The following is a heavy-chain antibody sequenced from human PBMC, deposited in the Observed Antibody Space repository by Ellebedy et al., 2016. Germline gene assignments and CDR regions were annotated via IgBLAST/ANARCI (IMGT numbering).Heavy chain of an antibody. CDR1: GGSISSSSYY. CDR3: ARLQAAAGTSYYFQH. Sequence: SETLSLXCTVSGGSISSSSYYWGWLRQPPGKGLEWIASIYYSGSTYYNPSLKSRVTISVDTSKNQFFLAVSSVTAADTAVYYCARLQAAAGTSYYFQHWGQGTLVTVSS. V-gene: IGHV4-39*01. J-gene: IGHJ1*01. D-gene: IGHD6-13*01. CDR2: IYYSGST.